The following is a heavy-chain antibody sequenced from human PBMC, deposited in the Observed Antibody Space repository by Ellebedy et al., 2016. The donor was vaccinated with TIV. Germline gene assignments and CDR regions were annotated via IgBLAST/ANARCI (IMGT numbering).Heavy chain of an antibody. CDR3: ARGDGYGTCAFDI. CDR1: GGSISSHGFY. CDR2: IFYSGNS. Sequence: SETLSPTXTVPGGSISSHGFYWSWIRQHPGKGLEWFGYIFYSGNSHYTPSLKSRLTLSVDTSMSHFSLWLRSATSADTAVYYCARGDGYGTCAFDIWGRGTMVTASS. V-gene: IGHV4-31*03. J-gene: IGHJ3*02. D-gene: IGHD1-7*01.